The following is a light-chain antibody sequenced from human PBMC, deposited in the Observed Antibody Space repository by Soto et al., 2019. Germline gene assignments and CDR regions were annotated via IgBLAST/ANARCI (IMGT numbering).Light chain of an antibody. J-gene: IGKJ2*01. CDR1: QSVSTY. Sequence: EIVLTQSPATLSLSPGERATLSCRASQSVSTYLAWYQQKPGQAPRLLIYDASNRATGIPARFSGSGSGTAFTLTISSLEPEDSAVYYCQLRSNWPRTFGQGTKLEIK. CDR2: DAS. V-gene: IGKV3-11*01. CDR3: QLRSNWPRT.